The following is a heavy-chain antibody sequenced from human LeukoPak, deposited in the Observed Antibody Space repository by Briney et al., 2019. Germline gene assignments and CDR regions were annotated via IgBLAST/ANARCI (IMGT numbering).Heavy chain of an antibody. CDR2: IYLRDSDT. V-gene: IGHV5-51*01. Sequence: GESLKISCNGSGYSFTSYWIGWVRQMPGKGLEWMGIIYLRDSDTRYSPSFQGQVTISADKSISTAYLQWSSLKASDTAMYYCARLNYDILTGDYWGQGTLVTVSS. J-gene: IGHJ4*02. CDR1: GYSFTSYW. CDR3: ARLNYDILTGDY. D-gene: IGHD3-9*01.